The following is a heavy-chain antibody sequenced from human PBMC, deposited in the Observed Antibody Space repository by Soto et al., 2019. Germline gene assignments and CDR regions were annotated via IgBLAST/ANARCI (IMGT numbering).Heavy chain of an antibody. Sequence: QVQLVQSGAEVKKPESSVKVSCKAPGGTFSTYAISWVRQAPGQGLEWMGGIIPMFGKANYAQRFGDRVTITADESTNTVYMELSSLRSEDTAVYFCASGIQLWLRRINNGYSGWGQGTLVTVSS. CDR2: IIPMFGKA. J-gene: IGHJ4*02. CDR3: ASGIQLWLRRINNGYSG. V-gene: IGHV1-69*12. CDR1: GGTFSTYA. D-gene: IGHD5-18*01.